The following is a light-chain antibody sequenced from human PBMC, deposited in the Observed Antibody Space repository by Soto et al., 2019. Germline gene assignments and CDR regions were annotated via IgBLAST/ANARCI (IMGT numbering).Light chain of an antibody. CDR3: QHFDSSPT. Sequence: EIVLTQSPGTLSLSPGESATLSCRASQTVSRSYFVWYQQKPGQAPRLLIYGASARAPGIPDRFSGTGSGTESTLTISRLEPEDFAVYFCQHFDSSPTFGGRTKVEIK. CDR1: QTVSRSY. CDR2: GAS. V-gene: IGKV3-20*01. J-gene: IGKJ4*01.